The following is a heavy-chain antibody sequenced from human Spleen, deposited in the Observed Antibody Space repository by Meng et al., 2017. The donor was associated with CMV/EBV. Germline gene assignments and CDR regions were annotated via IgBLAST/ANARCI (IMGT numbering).Heavy chain of an antibody. J-gene: IGHJ4*02. CDR1: GFAFVGSA. CDR3: TGGSGG. Sequence: LNISGAAAGFAFVGSALHWVPQASGKGLEWVGRIRSKANSYATAYAASVKGRFTISRDDSKNTAYLQMNSLKTEDTAVYYCTGGSGGWGQGTLVTVSS. V-gene: IGHV3-73*01. CDR2: IRSKANSYAT. D-gene: IGHD3-10*01.